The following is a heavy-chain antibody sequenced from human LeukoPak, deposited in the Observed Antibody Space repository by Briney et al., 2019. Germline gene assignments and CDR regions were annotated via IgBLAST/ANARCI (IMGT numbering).Heavy chain of an antibody. CDR1: GFTSSNYW. J-gene: IGHJ4*02. CDR3: ATLYGGSLDY. D-gene: IGHD5-12*01. CDR2: IKQDGSEK. V-gene: IGHV3-7*01. Sequence: GGSLRLSCVASGFTSSNYWMTWVRQAPGKGPEWVAKIKQDGSEKLYVDSLKGRFTISRDNAKNTLYLQMNSLRAEDTAVYYCATLYGGSLDYWGQGTLVTVSS.